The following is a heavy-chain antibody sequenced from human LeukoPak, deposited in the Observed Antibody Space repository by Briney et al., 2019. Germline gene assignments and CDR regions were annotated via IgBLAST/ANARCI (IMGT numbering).Heavy chain of an antibody. CDR2: MSYDGSNK. Sequence: PGRSLRLSCAASGFTFRSYGMHWVRQAPGKGLEWVAVMSYDGSNKYYADSVKGRFTISRDNAKNSLYLQMNSLRAEDTAVYYCARATRGLLRYFDSYGMDVWGQGTTVTVSS. CDR1: GFTFRSYG. V-gene: IGHV3-30*03. D-gene: IGHD3-9*01. CDR3: ARATRGLLRYFDSYGMDV. J-gene: IGHJ6*02.